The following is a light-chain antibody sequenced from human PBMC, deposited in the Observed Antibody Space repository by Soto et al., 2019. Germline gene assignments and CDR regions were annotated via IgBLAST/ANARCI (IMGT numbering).Light chain of an antibody. CDR2: KVS. CDR3: MQGTHWPYT. Sequence: DVVMTQSPLSLPVTLGQPASISCRSSLSLFYSDGNTYLNWFQQRPGQSPRRLIYKVSNRDSGVPDRFSGSGSVTDFTLQISRVEAEDVGVYYCMQGTHWPYTFGEGTKLEMK. CDR1: LSLFYSDGNTY. V-gene: IGKV2-30*01. J-gene: IGKJ2*01.